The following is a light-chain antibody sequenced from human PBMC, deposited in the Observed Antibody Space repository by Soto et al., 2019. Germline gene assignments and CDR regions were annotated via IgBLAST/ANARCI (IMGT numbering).Light chain of an antibody. J-gene: IGKJ1*01. CDR3: QQSYTTPRT. CDR1: QSISTC. CDR2: AAS. V-gene: IGKV1-39*01. Sequence: DIPMTQPPCSWCASVGYRVTVTCRASQSISTCLNWYQQRPGEDPKLPIYAASTLQSRVPSRFSGSGSGADFTLTIGSLQHEDFATYYCQQSYTTPRTFGQGTKVDIK.